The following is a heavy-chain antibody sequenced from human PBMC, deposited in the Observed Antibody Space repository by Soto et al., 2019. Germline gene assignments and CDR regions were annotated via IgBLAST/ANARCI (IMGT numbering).Heavy chain of an antibody. CDR2: IIPIFGTA. D-gene: IGHD5-12*01. V-gene: IGHV1-69*06. Sequence: SVKVSCKASGVTFSSYALSGVRQSPGQGLEWMGGIIPIFGTANYAQKFQGRVTITADKSTSTAYMELSSLRSEDTAVYYCASGDGYNYYFDYWGQGTLVTVSS. CDR3: ASGDGYNYYFDY. CDR1: GVTFSSYA. J-gene: IGHJ4*02.